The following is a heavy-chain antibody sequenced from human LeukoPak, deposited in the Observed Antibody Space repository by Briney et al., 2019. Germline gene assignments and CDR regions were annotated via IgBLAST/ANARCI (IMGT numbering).Heavy chain of an antibody. CDR2: ISGSGGST. CDR3: AKVSKYGDYSY. Sequence: GGSLRLSCAASGFTFSSYWMSWVRQAPGKGLEWVSAISGSGGSTYYADSVKGRFTISRDNSKNTLYLQMNSLRAEDTAVYYCAKVSKYGDYSYWGQGTLVTVSS. D-gene: IGHD4-17*01. V-gene: IGHV3-23*01. J-gene: IGHJ4*02. CDR1: GFTFSSYW.